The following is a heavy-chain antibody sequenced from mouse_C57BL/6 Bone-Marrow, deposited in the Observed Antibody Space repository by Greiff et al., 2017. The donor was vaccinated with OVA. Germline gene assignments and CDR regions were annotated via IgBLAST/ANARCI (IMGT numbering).Heavy chain of an antibody. CDR3: AIQFYYSNYVPFAY. CDR1: GYTFTSYW. CDR2: IHPSDSDT. D-gene: IGHD2-5*01. Sequence: VQLQQPGAELVKPGASVKVSCKASGYTFTSYWMHWVKQRPGQGLEWIGRIHPSDSDTNYNQKFKGKATLTVDKSSSIAYMQLSSLTSEDSAVYYCAIQFYYSNYVPFAYWGQGTLVTVSA. V-gene: IGHV1-74*01. J-gene: IGHJ3*01.